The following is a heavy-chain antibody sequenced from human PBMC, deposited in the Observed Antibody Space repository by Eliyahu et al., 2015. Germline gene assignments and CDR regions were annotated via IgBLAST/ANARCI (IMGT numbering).Heavy chain of an antibody. J-gene: IGHJ4*02. CDR3: AKQTVGIYYFPDY. V-gene: IGHV3-23*01. CDR2: ISGGGDKT. D-gene: IGHD1-26*01. Sequence: EVQLLESGGGLVPPGGSLRLSCAAXGFXFSVXAMTWVRQAPGQGLEWVSAISGGGDKTYYADSVKGRFTISRDNSKNTLYLQMDSLRAEDTAVYYCAKQTVGIYYFPDYWGQGSLVTVSS. CDR1: GFXFSVXA.